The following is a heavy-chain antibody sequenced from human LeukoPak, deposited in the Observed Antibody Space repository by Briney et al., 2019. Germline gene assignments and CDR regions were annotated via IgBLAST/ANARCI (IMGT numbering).Heavy chain of an antibody. Sequence: SQTLPLTCAISGDSVSSNSAAWNWIRQSPSRGLEWLGRTYYRSKWYNDYAVSVKSRITLNPDTSKNQFSLQLNSVTPEDTAVYYCARGRTVVVPAAIPDYYYYGMDVWGQGTTVTVSS. V-gene: IGHV6-1*01. CDR2: TYYRSKWYN. J-gene: IGHJ6*02. CDR3: ARGRTVVVPAAIPDYYYYGMDV. CDR1: GDSVSSNSAA. D-gene: IGHD2-2*02.